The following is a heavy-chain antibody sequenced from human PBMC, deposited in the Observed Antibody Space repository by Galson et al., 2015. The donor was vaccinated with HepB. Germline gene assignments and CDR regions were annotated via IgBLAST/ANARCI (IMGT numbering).Heavy chain of an antibody. Sequence: SLRLSCAASGFTFSYAWMSWVRRAPGKGLEWVGRLKSETDGGTTNYAAAVKGRFTISRDDSKNTLYLQMNNLRTEDTAVYYCTTDDYDILTGYFWFDRWGQGTLVTVSS. J-gene: IGHJ5*02. CDR3: TTDDYDILTGYFWFDR. CDR1: GFTFSYAW. V-gene: IGHV3-15*01. D-gene: IGHD3-9*01. CDR2: LKSETDGGTT.